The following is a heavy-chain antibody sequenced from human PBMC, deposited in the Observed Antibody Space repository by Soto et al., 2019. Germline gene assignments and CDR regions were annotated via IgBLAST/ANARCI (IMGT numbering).Heavy chain of an antibody. Sequence: NPSETLSLTCTVSSGSIISTSYYFSCIRQPPWNGLELIGAIYYDGTTYYTESLKSRVSISVDTSKNQFSLKLNSVTAADTAVYFCARQGRNTKIVLVKHYAADFWGQGTAVTVSS. J-gene: IGHJ6*02. CDR1: SGSIISTSYY. CDR2: IYYDGTT. CDR3: ARQGRNTKIVLVKHYAADF. V-gene: IGHV4-39*01. D-gene: IGHD3-22*01.